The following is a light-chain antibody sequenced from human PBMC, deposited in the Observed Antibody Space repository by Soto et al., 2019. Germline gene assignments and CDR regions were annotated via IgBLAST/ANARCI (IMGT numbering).Light chain of an antibody. Sequence: QSALTQPASVSASPGQSIIISCTGTSSDVGGYNYVSWYQQHPGKAPKLMIYDVSNRPSGVSNRFSGSKSGNTASLTISGLQAEDEADYYCSSYSSSNTYGFGTGTKVTVL. CDR3: SSYSSSNTYG. V-gene: IGLV2-14*01. CDR2: DVS. J-gene: IGLJ1*01. CDR1: SSDVGGYNY.